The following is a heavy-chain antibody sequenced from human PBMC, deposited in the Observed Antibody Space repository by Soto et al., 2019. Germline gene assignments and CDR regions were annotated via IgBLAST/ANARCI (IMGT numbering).Heavy chain of an antibody. CDR2: INSDGSST. CDR3: VRGSYSSGWPLTSPLDP. J-gene: IGHJ5*02. D-gene: IGHD6-19*01. Sequence: GGSLRLSCAASGFTFSSYWMHWVRQAPGKGLVWVSRINSDGSSTSYADSVKGRFTISRDNAKNTLYLQMNSLRAEDTAVYYCVRGSYSSGWPLTSPLDPWGQGTLVTVSS. V-gene: IGHV3-74*01. CDR1: GFTFSSYW.